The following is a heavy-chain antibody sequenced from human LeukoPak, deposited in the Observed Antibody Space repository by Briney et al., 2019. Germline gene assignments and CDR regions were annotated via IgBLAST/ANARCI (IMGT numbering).Heavy chain of an antibody. CDR2: IIPIFGTA. Sequence: SVKVSCKASGGTFSSYAISWVRQAPGQGLEWMGGIIPIFGTANYAQKFQGRVTITADESTSTAYMELSSLRSEDTAVYYCASPRGNDYSNYYYYYMDVWGKGTTVTVSS. J-gene: IGHJ6*03. CDR3: ASPRGNDYSNYYYYYMDV. V-gene: IGHV1-69*13. CDR1: GGTFSSYA. D-gene: IGHD4-11*01.